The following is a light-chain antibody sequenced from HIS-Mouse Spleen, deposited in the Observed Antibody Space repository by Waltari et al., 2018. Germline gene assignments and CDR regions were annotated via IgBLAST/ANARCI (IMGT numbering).Light chain of an antibody. CDR3: CSYAGSYTGV. CDR1: SSDVGGYNS. V-gene: IGLV2-11*01. CDR2: DVS. Sequence: QSALTQPRPVSGSPGQAGTISCTGTSSDVGGYNSVSWYQQHPGKAPKLMIYDVSKRPSGVPDRFSGSKSGNTASLTISGLQAEDEADYYCCSYAGSYTGVFGTGTKVTVL. J-gene: IGLJ1*01.